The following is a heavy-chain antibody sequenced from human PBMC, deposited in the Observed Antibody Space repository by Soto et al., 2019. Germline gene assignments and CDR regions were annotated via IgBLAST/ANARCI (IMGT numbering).Heavy chain of an antibody. CDR1: GGSSSGGGYY. J-gene: IGHJ4*02. Sequence: SETLSLSSTVSGGSSSGGGYYWSWIRQPPGKGLEWIGNIYYSGSTYYNPSLKSRVTISVDTSKNQFSLKLSSVTAADTAVYYCARDRRRDCYIYFGYWGQGTLVTVSS. CDR2: IYYSGST. CDR3: ARDRRRDCYIYFGY. V-gene: IGHV4-30-4*08. D-gene: IGHD2-21*01.